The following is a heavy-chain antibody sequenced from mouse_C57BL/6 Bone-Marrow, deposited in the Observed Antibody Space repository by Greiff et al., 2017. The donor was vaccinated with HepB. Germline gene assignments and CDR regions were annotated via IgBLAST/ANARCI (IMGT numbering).Heavy chain of an antibody. CDR3: TTAYYSNPDAMDY. J-gene: IGHJ4*01. Sequence: VQLQQSGAELVRPGASVTLSCKASGYTFTDYEMHWVKQTPVHGLEWIGAIDPETGGTAYNQKFKGKAILTADKSSSTAHMERRSLTSEDSAVYYCTTAYYSNPDAMDYCCQGTSVTVSS. V-gene: IGHV1-15*01. CDR1: GYTFTDYE. D-gene: IGHD2-5*01. CDR2: IDPETGGT.